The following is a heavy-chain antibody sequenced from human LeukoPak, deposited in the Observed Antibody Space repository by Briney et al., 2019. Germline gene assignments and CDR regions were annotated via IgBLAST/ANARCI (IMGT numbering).Heavy chain of an antibody. CDR2: IIPIFGTA. V-gene: IGHV1-69*01. CDR1: GGTFSSYA. D-gene: IGHD3-22*01. Sequence: GSSVKVSCKASGGTFSSYAISWVRQAPGQGLEWMGGIIPIFGTANYAQKFQGRVTITADESTSTAYMELSSLRSEDTAVYYCARGGKLSYYDSSGYYYVPLGAFDIWGQGTMVTVSS. J-gene: IGHJ3*02. CDR3: ARGGKLSYYDSSGYYYVPLGAFDI.